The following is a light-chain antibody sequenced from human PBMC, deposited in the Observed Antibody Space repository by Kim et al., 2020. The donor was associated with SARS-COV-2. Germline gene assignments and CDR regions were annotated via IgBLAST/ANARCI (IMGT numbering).Light chain of an antibody. Sequence: SYELTQPPSVSVSPGQTASITCSGDKLGDKYASWYQQTPGQSPVVVIFRDNRRPSGIPERFSGSNSGNTATLTISGTQAMDEADYYCQAWDSSIYVFGTG. CDR2: RDN. J-gene: IGLJ1*01. CDR3: QAWDSSIYV. V-gene: IGLV3-1*01. CDR1: KLGDKY.